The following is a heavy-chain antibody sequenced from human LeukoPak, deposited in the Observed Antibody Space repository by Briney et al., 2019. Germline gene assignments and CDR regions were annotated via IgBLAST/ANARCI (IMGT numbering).Heavy chain of an antibody. CDR1: GYTFTGYY. V-gene: IGHV1-2*02. D-gene: IGHD5-12*01. J-gene: IGHJ4*02. Sequence: ASVKVSCKASGYTFTGYYMHWVRQAPGQGLEWMGWINPNSGGTNYAQKFQGRVTMTRDTSISTAYMELRRLRSDDTAVYYCARDVRGGYGPTSEYWGQGTLVTVSS. CDR2: INPNSGGT. CDR3: ARDVRGGYGPTSEY.